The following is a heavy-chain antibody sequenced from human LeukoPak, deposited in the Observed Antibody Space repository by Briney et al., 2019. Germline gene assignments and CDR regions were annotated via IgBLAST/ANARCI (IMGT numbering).Heavy chain of an antibody. CDR3: AKGSITMVRGVTLPLGY. J-gene: IGHJ4*02. CDR2: ISYDGSNK. V-gene: IGHV3-30*18. D-gene: IGHD3-10*01. Sequence: GGSLRLSYAASGFTFSSYGMHWVRQAPGKGLEWVAVISYDGSNKYYADSVKGRFTISRDNSKNTLYLQMNSLRAEDTAVYYCAKGSITMVRGVTLPLGYWGQGTLVTVSS. CDR1: GFTFSSYG.